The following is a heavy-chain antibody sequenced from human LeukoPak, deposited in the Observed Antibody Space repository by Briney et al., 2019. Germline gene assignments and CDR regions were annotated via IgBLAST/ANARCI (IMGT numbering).Heavy chain of an antibody. CDR3: ARGDYYGSGTYPIDY. CDR2: IYSGGST. Sequence: GGSLRLSCAASGLTVSSTYMSWVRQTPGKGLEWVSVIYSGGSTYYADSVKGRFTISRGNSKNTLYLQMNSLRAEDTAVYYCARGDYYGSGTYPIDYWGQGTLVTVSP. D-gene: IGHD3-10*01. V-gene: IGHV3-66*01. CDR1: GLTVSSTY. J-gene: IGHJ4*02.